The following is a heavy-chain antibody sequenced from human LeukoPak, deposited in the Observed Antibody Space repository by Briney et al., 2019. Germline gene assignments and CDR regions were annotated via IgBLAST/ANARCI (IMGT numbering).Heavy chain of an antibody. D-gene: IGHD1-26*01. CDR3: ARGHPHGWEHYLDY. V-gene: IGHV3-30*04. CDR1: GFTFGAYA. Sequence: GGSLRLSCAASGFTFGAYAMHWVRQSPGKGLEWVALISYDGNNEWYADSVKGRFTVSRDNSKNTLYLQMNSLRVEDTAVYYCARGHPHGWEHYLDYWGQGTLVTVSS. J-gene: IGHJ4*02. CDR2: ISYDGNNE.